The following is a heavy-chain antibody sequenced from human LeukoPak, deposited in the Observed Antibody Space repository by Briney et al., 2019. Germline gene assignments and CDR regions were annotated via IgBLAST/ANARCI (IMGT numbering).Heavy chain of an antibody. J-gene: IGHJ3*02. V-gene: IGHV3-53*01. CDR2: IYSGGST. Sequence: PGGSLRLSCAASGFTVSSNYMSWVRQAPGKGLEWVSVIYSGGSTYYADSVKGRFTISRDNSKSTLYLQMNSLRAEDTAVYYCARDLSSGWDAFDIWGQGTMVTVSS. CDR3: ARDLSSGWDAFDI. D-gene: IGHD6-19*01. CDR1: GFTVSSNY.